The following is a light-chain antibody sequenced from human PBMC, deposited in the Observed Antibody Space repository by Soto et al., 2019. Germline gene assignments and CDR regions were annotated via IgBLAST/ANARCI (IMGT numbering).Light chain of an antibody. CDR1: QSVSRN. Sequence: EIVMTQSPATLSVSAGERAALSCRASQSVSRNLAWYQQKPGQAPRLLIYDASYRATDIPPRFSGSGSGTDFTLTISSLEPEDFAVYYCQQRRSWPPTITFGQGTRLEIK. CDR3: QQRRSWPPTIT. V-gene: IGKV3-11*01. CDR2: DAS. J-gene: IGKJ5*01.